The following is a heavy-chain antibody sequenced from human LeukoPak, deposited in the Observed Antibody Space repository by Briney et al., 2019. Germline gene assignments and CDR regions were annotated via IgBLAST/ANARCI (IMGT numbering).Heavy chain of an antibody. D-gene: IGHD2-15*01. J-gene: IGHJ4*02. CDR3: ARDRTAALFYY. V-gene: IGHV3-48*02. CDR1: GFTFSTYS. CDR2: ISSSSDAI. Sequence: GGSLRLSCAASGFTFSTYSMNWVRQAPGKGLEWVSFISSSSDAIYYADSVKGRFIISRDNAKNSLYLQMNSLREEDTAVYYCARDRTAALFYYWGQGTLVTVSS.